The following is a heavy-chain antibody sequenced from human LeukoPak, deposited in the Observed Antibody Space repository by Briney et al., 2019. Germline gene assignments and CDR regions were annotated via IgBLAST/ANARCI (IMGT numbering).Heavy chain of an antibody. J-gene: IGHJ6*02. V-gene: IGHV3-43*02. CDR2: ISGDGGNT. CDR3: AKGRHPYYYGMDV. CDR1: GFTFDDYV. Sequence: PGRSLRLSCAASGFTFDDYVMNWVRQAPGKGLEWVSLISGDGGNTYYGDSVEGRFTISRDNNKNSLYLQMHSLRTEDTALYYCAKGRHPYYYGMDVWGQGTTVTVSS.